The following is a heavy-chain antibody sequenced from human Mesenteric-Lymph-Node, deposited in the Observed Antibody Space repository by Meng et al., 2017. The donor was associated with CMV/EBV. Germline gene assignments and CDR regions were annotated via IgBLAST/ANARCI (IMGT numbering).Heavy chain of an antibody. CDR2: IRFDGGIK. J-gene: IGHJ4*02. Sequence: GGSLRLSCAAPESTLRNFGMHWIRQAPGRGLEWVAFIRFDGGIKYYADSVKGRFTISRDNSQNTLYLQMNSLRAEDTAVYYCAKDQLQFLEWLFSPFDDWGQGTLVTVSS. CDR1: ESTLRNFG. D-gene: IGHD3-3*01. V-gene: IGHV3-30*02. CDR3: AKDQLQFLEWLFSPFDD.